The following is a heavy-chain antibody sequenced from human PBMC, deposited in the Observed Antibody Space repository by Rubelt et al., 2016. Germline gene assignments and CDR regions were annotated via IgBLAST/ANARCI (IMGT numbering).Heavy chain of an antibody. V-gene: IGHV4-38-2*02. D-gene: IGHD6-13*01. CDR2: MFHTGQT. Sequence: QVQLLESGPRLVKPSETLSLTCTVTGYSTTSGYYWGWVRQSPGGGLEWIGSMFHTGQTYYNPSFQSRVAISVDTSKNRFSRRRGSVTAADTAVYYCARRFEYSSSWYGDYYLDSWGQGTLVTVSS. J-gene: IGHJ4*02. CDR3: ARRFEYSSSWYGDYYLDS. CDR1: GYSTTSGYY.